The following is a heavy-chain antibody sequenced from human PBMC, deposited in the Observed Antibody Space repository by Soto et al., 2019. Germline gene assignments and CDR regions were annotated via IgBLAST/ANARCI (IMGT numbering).Heavy chain of an antibody. Sequence: GSLRLSCAASGFTFTHYRIHWVRQAPGKGLVWVSRVNSDGSSTNYADAVKGRFTISRDNSKNMACLQMNNLTVEDTGVYYCARDGSTYYYDSSGHHWGQGTLVTVSS. J-gene: IGHJ5*02. CDR3: ARDGSTYYYDSSGHH. V-gene: IGHV3-74*01. CDR2: VNSDGSST. CDR1: GFTFTHYR. D-gene: IGHD3-22*01.